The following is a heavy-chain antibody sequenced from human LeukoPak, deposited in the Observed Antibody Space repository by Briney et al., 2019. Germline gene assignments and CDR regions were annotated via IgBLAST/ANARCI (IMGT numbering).Heavy chain of an antibody. CDR1: GYTFTSYG. D-gene: IGHD3-22*01. J-gene: IGHJ3*02. Sequence: ASVKVSCKASGYTFTSYGISWVRQAPGQGLEWMGWIDPKNGGPNYAQKFQGRVIMTRDTSITTAYMEMYRLKSDDTAVYYCASGRDYYDSSGYYGGAFDIWGQGTLVTVSS. V-gene: IGHV1-2*02. CDR3: ASGRDYYDSSGYYGGAFDI. CDR2: IDPKNGGP.